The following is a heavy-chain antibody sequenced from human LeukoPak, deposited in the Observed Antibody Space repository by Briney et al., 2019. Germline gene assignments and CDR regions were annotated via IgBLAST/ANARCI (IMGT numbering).Heavy chain of an antibody. V-gene: IGHV1-18*01. Sequence: GASVKVSCKASGYTFISYGISWVRQAPGQGLEWMGWISAYNGNTNYAQKLQGRVTMTTDTYTSTTYMELRSLRSDDTAVYYCARGHSYGRPAPNWFDPWGQGTLVTVSS. J-gene: IGHJ5*02. CDR1: GYTFISYG. CDR3: ARGHSYGRPAPNWFDP. D-gene: IGHD5-18*01. CDR2: ISAYNGNT.